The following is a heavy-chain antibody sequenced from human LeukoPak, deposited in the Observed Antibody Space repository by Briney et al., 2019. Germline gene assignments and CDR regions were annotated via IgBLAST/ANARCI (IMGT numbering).Heavy chain of an antibody. CDR2: IKSKADGETT. V-gene: IGHV3-15*01. CDR1: GFTFSNAW. Sequence: PGGSLRLSCAASGFTFSNAWMTWVRQAPGKGLELVVHIKSKADGETTDYAAPVKDRFTISRDDSENTVYLQMSSLKSEDTAVYYCTTPPGYYDTSPLGYWGQGTLVTVSS. CDR3: TTPPGYYDTSPLGY. J-gene: IGHJ4*02. D-gene: IGHD3-22*01.